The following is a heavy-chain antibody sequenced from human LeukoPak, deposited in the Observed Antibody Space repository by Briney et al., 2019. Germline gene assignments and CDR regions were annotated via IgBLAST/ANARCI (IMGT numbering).Heavy chain of an antibody. J-gene: IGHJ5*02. D-gene: IGHD4-17*01. CDR1: GGSISSYY. Sequence: SETLPLTCTVSGGSISSYYWSWIRQPPGKGLEWIGYIHYSGTTNYNPSLKSRVTMSVDTSKNQFSLMLSSVTAADTAVYYCARGPLTMTRGFDPWGQGTLVTVSS. CDR2: IHYSGTT. CDR3: ARGPLTMTRGFDP. V-gene: IGHV4-59*12.